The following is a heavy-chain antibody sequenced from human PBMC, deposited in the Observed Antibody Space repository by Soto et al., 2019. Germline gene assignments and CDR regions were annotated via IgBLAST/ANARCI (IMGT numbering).Heavy chain of an antibody. V-gene: IGHV3-11*01. CDR3: ARPNYYDSSGSYDY. J-gene: IGHJ4*02. CDR2: ISSSGSTI. Sequence: SGGSLRLSCAASGFTFSDYYMSWIRQAPGKGLEWVPYISSSGSTIYYADSVKGRFTISRDNAKNSLYLQMNSLRAEDTAVYYCARPNYYDSSGSYDYWGQGTLVTVSS. D-gene: IGHD3-22*01. CDR1: GFTFSDYY.